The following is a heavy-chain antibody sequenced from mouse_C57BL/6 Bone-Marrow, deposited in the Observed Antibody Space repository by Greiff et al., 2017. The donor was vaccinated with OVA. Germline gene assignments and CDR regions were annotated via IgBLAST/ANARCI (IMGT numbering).Heavy chain of an antibody. Sequence: QVQLQQPGAELVKPGASVKVSCKASGYTFTGYWMHWVKQRPGQGREWIGWIHPSDSDTKYNQKFQGKATLTVDNSFSTAYMQLSSLTSEDSAVYYCAKDGSSYGGDDWGQGTTLTVSS. J-gene: IGHJ2*01. CDR1: GYTFTGYW. CDR3: AKDGSSYGGDD. CDR2: IHPSDSDT. V-gene: IGHV1-74*01. D-gene: IGHD1-1*01.